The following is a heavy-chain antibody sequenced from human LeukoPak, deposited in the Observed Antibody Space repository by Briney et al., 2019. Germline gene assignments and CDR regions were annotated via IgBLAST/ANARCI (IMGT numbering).Heavy chain of an antibody. CDR1: GVSITNYY. Sequence: SETLSLTCTVSGVSITNYYWAWIRQPAGKGLEWIGRMYISGSTNYNPSLKSRVSISIDKTKNQFSLKLRSVTATDTAIYYCARDYLVGAPLDSWGQGTLVTVSS. V-gene: IGHV4-4*07. J-gene: IGHJ4*02. CDR2: MYISGST. CDR3: ARDYLVGAPLDS. D-gene: IGHD1-26*01.